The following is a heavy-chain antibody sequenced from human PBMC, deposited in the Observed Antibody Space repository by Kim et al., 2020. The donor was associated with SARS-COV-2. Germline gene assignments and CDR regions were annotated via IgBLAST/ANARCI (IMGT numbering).Heavy chain of an antibody. D-gene: IGHD3-10*01. CDR2: INHSGST. J-gene: IGHJ6*02. Sequence: SETLSLTCAVYGGSFSGYYWSWIRQPPGKGLEWIGEINHSGSTNYNPSLKSRVTISVDTSKNQFSLKLSSVTTADTAVYYCARGRSPMVRGVIIYYGMDVWGQGTTVTVSS. CDR1: GGSFSGYY. V-gene: IGHV4-34*01. CDR3: ARGRSPMVRGVIIYYGMDV.